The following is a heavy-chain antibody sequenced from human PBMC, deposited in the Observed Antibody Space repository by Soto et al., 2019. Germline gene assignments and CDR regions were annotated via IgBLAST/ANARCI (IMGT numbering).Heavy chain of an antibody. CDR2: ISYDGSNK. CDR1: GFTFSSYA. CDR3: ARGDSGYDYYYYGMDV. D-gene: IGHD5-12*01. J-gene: IGHJ6*02. Sequence: GGSLRLSYAASGFTFSSYAMHWVRQAPGKGLEWVAVISYDGSNKYYADSVKGRFTISRDNSKNTLYLQMNSLRAEDTAVYYCARGDSGYDYYYYGMDVWGQGTTVTVSS. V-gene: IGHV3-30-3*01.